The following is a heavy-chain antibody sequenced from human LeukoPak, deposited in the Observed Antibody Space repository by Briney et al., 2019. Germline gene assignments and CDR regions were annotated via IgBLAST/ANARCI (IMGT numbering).Heavy chain of an antibody. Sequence: VQPGRSLRLSCAAPGFTFDDYAMHWVRQAPGKGLEWVSGISWNSGSIGYADSVKGRFTISRDNAKNSLYLQMNSLRAEDTALYYCAKDMGEYYDSSGYPYDYWGQGTLVTVSS. CDR3: AKDMGEYYDSSGYPYDY. CDR1: GFTFDDYA. D-gene: IGHD3-22*01. V-gene: IGHV3-9*01. CDR2: ISWNSGSI. J-gene: IGHJ4*02.